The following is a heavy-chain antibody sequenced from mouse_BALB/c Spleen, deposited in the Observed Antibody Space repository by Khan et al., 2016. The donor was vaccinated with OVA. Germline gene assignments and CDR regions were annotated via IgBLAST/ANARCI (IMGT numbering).Heavy chain of an antibody. CDR2: ISYSGNT. Sequence: VQLKESGPGLVKPSQSLSLTCTVTGYSITSDYAWNWIRQFPGNKLERMGFISYSGNTKYNPSLKSRFSITRDTSKNQFFLQLNSVTTEDTATYYCARSYGGDFDYWGQGTSLTVSS. CDR3: ARSYGGDFDY. D-gene: IGHD1-1*02. V-gene: IGHV3-2*02. J-gene: IGHJ2*02. CDR1: GYSITSDYA.